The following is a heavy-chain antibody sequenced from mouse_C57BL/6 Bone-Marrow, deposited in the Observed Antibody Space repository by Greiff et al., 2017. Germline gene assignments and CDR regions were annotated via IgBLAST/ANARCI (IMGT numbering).Heavy chain of an antibody. CDR1: GYTFTSYW. CDR3: AREGGSSYVAWFAY. V-gene: IGHV1-72*01. D-gene: IGHD1-1*01. J-gene: IGHJ3*01. CDR2: IDPNSGGT. Sequence: VQLQQPGAELVKPGASVKLSCKASGYTFTSYWMHWVKQRPGRGLEWIGRIDPNSGGTKYNEKFKSQATLTVDKPSSTAYMQLSSLTSEDSAVYYCAREGGSSYVAWFAYWGQGTLVTVSA.